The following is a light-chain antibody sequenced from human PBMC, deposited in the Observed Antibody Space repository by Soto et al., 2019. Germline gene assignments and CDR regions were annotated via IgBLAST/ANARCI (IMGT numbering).Light chain of an antibody. V-gene: IGKV3-20*01. J-gene: IGKJ1*01. Sequence: EILFTQSPGTRSLSPGERATLSCRARQSVSSSYLAWCQQKPGQAPRLLIYGASSRATGIPGRFSGSGSGTDFTITISRLEPEDVAVYYCQQYGSSPTFGQGTKVDIK. CDR2: GAS. CDR1: QSVSSSY. CDR3: QQYGSSPT.